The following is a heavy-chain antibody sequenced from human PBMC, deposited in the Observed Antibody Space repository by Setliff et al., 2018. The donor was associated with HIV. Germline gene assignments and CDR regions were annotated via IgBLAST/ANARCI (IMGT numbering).Heavy chain of an antibody. Sequence: SETLSLTCTVSGGSIGGYHWSWVRQPPGKGLEWIGEIIPSGSTNYNPSLKSRVTISADKSKNQFSLKLSSVTAADTAVYYCARGSSGWTFDYWGQGTLVTVSS. V-gene: IGHV4-34*01. J-gene: IGHJ4*02. CDR3: ARGSSGWTFDY. CDR2: IIPSGST. CDR1: GGSIGGYH. D-gene: IGHD6-19*01.